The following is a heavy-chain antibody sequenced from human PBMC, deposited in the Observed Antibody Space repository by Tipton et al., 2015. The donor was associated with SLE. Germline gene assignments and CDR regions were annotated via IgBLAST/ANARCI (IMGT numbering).Heavy chain of an antibody. CDR1: GGSISSSSYY. V-gene: IGHV4-39*07. CDR3: ARDMGASLRYFDL. Sequence: LRLSCTVSGGSISSSSYYWVWIRQPPGKGLEWIGNIYYSGSTNYNPSLKSRVTISVDTSKNQFSLKLSSVTAADTAVYYCARDMGASLRYFDLWGRGTLVTVSS. CDR2: IYYSGST. J-gene: IGHJ2*01.